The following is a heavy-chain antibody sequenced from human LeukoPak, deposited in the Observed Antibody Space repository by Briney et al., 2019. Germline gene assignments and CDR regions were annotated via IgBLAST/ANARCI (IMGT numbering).Heavy chain of an antibody. CDR3: ARAVGWKNGLDV. V-gene: IGHV3-48*03. J-gene: IGHJ6*02. CDR1: GFTFSSYE. Sequence: GGSLRLSCAASGFTFSSYEMNWVRQAPGKGLEWVSYISSSGSTIYYADSVKGRLTISRDNAKNSLYLQMNSLRAEDTAVYYCARAVGWKNGLDVWGQGTTVTVSS. D-gene: IGHD1-1*01. CDR2: ISSSGSTI.